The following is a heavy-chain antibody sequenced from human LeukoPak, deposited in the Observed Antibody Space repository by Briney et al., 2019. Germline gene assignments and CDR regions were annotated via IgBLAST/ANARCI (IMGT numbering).Heavy chain of an antibody. V-gene: IGHV4-4*09. J-gene: IGHJ6*03. CDR3: ARHRTIFGVVTPNYYMDV. Sequence: SETLSLTCTVSGGSISSYYWSWIRQPPGKGLEWIGYIYTSGSTNYNPSLKSRVTISVDTSKNQFSLKLSSVTAADTAVYYCARHRTIFGVVTPNYYMDVWGKGTMVTVSS. CDR1: GGSISSYY. CDR2: IYTSGST. D-gene: IGHD3-3*01.